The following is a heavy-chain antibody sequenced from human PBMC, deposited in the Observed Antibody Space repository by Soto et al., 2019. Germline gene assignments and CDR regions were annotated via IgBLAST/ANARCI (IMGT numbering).Heavy chain of an antibody. Sequence: GGSLRLSCAASGFTFSSYGMHWVRQAPGKGLEWVAVIRYDGSNKYYADSVKGRLTICRDNSKNTQYLQMNSQRAEDTAVYYCARDSSTVTTLDYWGQGTLVTVSS. D-gene: IGHD4-17*01. J-gene: IGHJ4*02. CDR1: GFTFSSYG. V-gene: IGHV3-33*01. CDR2: IRYDGSNK. CDR3: ARDSSTVTTLDY.